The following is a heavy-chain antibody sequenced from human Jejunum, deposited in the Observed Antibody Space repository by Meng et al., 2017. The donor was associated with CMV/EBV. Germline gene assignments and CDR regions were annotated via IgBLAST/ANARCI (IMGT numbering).Heavy chain of an antibody. D-gene: IGHD1-26*01. CDR3: ARESGSYYWFDP. CDR1: AGPLSGYY. V-gene: IGHV4-4*07. CDR2: IYTSGST. J-gene: IGHJ5*02. Sequence: QVLLQESGPGLVKSSETLSLPCFVSAGPLSGYYWSWIRQPAGKGLEWIGRIYTSGSTHYNPSLKSRLTMSVDLAKNQISLKLSSVTAADTAVYYCARESGSYYWFDPWGQGTLVTVSS.